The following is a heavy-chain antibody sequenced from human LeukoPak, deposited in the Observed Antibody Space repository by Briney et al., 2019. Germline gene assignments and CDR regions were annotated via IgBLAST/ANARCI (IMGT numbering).Heavy chain of an antibody. CDR1: GFTFSTYA. CDR2: IKQDGSEK. Sequence: GGSLRLSCAASGFTFSTYAMSWVRQAPGKGLEWVANIKQDGSEKYYVDSVKGRFTISRDNAKNSLYLQMNSLRAEDTAVYYCARERAPTYDFWSGYYYYYYYMDVWGKGTTVTVSS. J-gene: IGHJ6*03. D-gene: IGHD3-3*01. CDR3: ARERAPTYDFWSGYYYYYYYMDV. V-gene: IGHV3-7*01.